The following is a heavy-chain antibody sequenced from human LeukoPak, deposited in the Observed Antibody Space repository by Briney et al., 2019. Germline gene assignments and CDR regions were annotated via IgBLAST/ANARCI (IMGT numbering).Heavy chain of an antibody. Sequence: QTLSLTCAISGDSVSSNSAAWHWIRQSPSRGLEWLGRTYYRSKWYNDYAVSVKSRITINPETFKNQFSLQLNSVTPEDTAVYYCARADYSYGYLLAVWAKGTTVTVSS. CDR2: TYYRSKWYN. V-gene: IGHV6-1*01. J-gene: IGHJ6*04. CDR1: GDSVSSNSAA. CDR3: ARADYSYGYLLAV. D-gene: IGHD5-18*01.